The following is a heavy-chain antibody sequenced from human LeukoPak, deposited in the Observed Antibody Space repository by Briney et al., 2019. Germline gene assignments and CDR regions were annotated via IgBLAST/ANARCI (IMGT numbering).Heavy chain of an antibody. CDR1: GFTFSSYG. D-gene: IGHD3-9*01. J-gene: IGHJ4*02. Sequence: GGSLRLSCAASGFTFSSYGMHWVRQAPGKGLEWVAFIRYDGSNKYYADSVKGRFTISRDNSKNTLYLQMNSLRAEDTAVYYCPKDLSDYDILTGYYTQTTTFDYWGQGTLVTVSS. V-gene: IGHV3-30*02. CDR2: IRYDGSNK. CDR3: PKDLSDYDILTGYYTQTTTFDY.